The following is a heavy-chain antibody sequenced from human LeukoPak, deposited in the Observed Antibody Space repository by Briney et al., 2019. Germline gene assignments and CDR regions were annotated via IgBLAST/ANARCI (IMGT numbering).Heavy chain of an antibody. CDR1: GFTFSSYS. J-gene: IGHJ2*01. CDR2: ISSGGNTI. V-gene: IGHV3-48*01. Sequence: GGFLRLSCAASGFTFSSYSMNWVRQAPGKGLEWLSYISSGGNTIYSADSVKGRFTISRDNAKNSLYLQMNTLRAEDTAVYYCARDNGYWYFDLWGRGTLVTVSS. CDR3: ARDNGYWYFDL.